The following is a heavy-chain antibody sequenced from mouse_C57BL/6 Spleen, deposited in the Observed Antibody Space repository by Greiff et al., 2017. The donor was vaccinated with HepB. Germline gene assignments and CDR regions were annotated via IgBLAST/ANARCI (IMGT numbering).Heavy chain of an antibody. J-gene: IGHJ2*01. V-gene: IGHV1-50*01. CDR2: IDPSDSYT. Sequence: QVQLQQSGAELVKPGASVKLSCKASGYTFTSYWMQWVKQRPGQGLEWIGEIDPSDSYTNYNQKFKGKATLTVDTSSSTAYMQLSSLTSEDSAVYYCARRDGSSYNYFDYWGQGTTLTVSS. CDR1: GYTFTSYW. CDR3: ARRDGSSYNYFDY. D-gene: IGHD1-1*01.